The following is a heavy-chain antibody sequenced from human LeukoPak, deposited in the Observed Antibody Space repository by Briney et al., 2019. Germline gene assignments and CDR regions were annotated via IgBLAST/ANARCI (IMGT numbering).Heavy chain of an antibody. D-gene: IGHD5-18*01. Sequence: GRSLLLSCAASGFTFSSYGMQSVRQAPGKGLGWVAVISNDTNNKYYAHCVKGRITISRDNSKNTLYLQMNSLRAEDTAVYYCAKAGTWIQLWSYGMDVWGQGTTVTVSS. CDR3: AKAGTWIQLWSYGMDV. J-gene: IGHJ6*02. CDR2: ISNDTNNK. V-gene: IGHV3-30*18. CDR1: GFTFSSYG.